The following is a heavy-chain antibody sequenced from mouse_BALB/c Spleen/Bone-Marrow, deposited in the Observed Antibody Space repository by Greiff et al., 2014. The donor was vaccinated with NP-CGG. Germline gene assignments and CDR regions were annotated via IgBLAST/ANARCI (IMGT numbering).Heavy chain of an antibody. CDR2: IDPANGNT. D-gene: IGHD2-4*01. J-gene: IGHJ3*01. CDR1: GFNIKDTY. V-gene: IGHV14-3*02. Sequence: VQLKQSGAELVKPGASVKLSCTASGFNIKDTYMHWVKQRPEQGPEWIGRIDPANGNTKYDPKFQGKATITADTSSNTAYLQLSSLTSEDTAVYYCAGYDYYQAWFAYWGQGTLVTVSA. CDR3: AGYDYYQAWFAY.